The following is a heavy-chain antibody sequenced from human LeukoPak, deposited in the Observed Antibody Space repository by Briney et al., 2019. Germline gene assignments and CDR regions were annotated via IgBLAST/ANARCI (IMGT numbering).Heavy chain of an antibody. CDR2: IYYSGST. V-gene: IGHV4-39*07. CDR1: GGSISSSSYC. CDR3: ARDRVGYSSREIDY. J-gene: IGHJ4*02. Sequence: SETLSLTCTVSGGSISSSSYCWGWIRQPPGKGLEWIGSIYYSGSTYYNPSLKSRVTISVDTSKNQFSLKLSSVTAADTAVYYCARDRVGYSSREIDYWGQGTLVTVSS. D-gene: IGHD6-13*01.